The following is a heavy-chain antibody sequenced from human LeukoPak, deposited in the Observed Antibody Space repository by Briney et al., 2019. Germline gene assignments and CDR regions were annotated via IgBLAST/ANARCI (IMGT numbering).Heavy chain of an antibody. D-gene: IGHD3-10*01. CDR1: GFVFSSYG. J-gene: IGHJ4*02. CDR3: AKSGIERELLEY. V-gene: IGHV3-30*02. CDR2: MRYDGSDK. Sequence: GGSLRLSCAASGFVFSSYGMHWVRQAPGKGLEWVAFMRYDGSDKYYGDSVKSRFTISRDNSKNKLDLQMNSLRAEDTAVYYCAKSGIERELLEYWGQGTLVTVSS.